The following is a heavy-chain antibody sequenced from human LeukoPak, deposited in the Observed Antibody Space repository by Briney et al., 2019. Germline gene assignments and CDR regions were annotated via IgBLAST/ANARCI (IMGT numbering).Heavy chain of an antibody. CDR3: ARDLDCGGDCYAFDI. J-gene: IGHJ3*02. Sequence: ASVKVSFKASGYTFTSYYMHWVRQAPGQGLEWMGIINPSGGSTSYAQKFQGRVTMTRDTSTSTVYMELSSLRSEDTAVYYCARDLDCGGDCYAFDIWGQGTMVTVSS. V-gene: IGHV1-46*01. CDR2: INPSGGST. CDR1: GYTFTSYY. D-gene: IGHD2-21*02.